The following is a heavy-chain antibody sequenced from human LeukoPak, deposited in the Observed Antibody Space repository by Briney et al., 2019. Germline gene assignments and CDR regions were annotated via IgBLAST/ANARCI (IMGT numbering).Heavy chain of an antibody. Sequence: AGGSLRLSCAASGFTFGNYAMSWARQAPGKGLEWVSLISDSGGYTNYADSVKGRFTISRDNSKNTLFLQMTSLRAEDTAVYYCAKGLFPATVLVGLGCWGQGTLVTVSS. J-gene: IGHJ4*02. V-gene: IGHV3-23*01. D-gene: IGHD3-9*01. CDR1: GFTFGNYA. CDR3: AKGLFPATVLVGLGC. CDR2: ISDSGGYT.